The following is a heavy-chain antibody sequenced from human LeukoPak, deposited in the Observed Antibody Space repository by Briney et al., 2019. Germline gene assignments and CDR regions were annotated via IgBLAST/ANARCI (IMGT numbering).Heavy chain of an antibody. Sequence: GGSLRLSCASSGFNFGAYWMSWVRQAPGKGLEWVATIKQDESEKYYVDSVKGRFTISRDNAKNSLYLQMNSLTVEDTAVYYCARDMGWQQFDQWGQGTLVTVSS. CDR1: GFNFGAYW. V-gene: IGHV3-7*01. CDR3: ARDMGWQQFDQ. J-gene: IGHJ4*02. D-gene: IGHD5-24*01. CDR2: IKQDESEK.